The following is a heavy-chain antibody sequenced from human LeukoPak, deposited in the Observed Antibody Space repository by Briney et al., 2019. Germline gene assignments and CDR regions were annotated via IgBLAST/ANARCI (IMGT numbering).Heavy chain of an antibody. CDR3: ARQGGSAGXAFDI. D-gene: IGHD3-10*01. Sequence: PSETLSLTCAVSGYSISSGYYWGWIRQPPVKGLEWIGSIYHSGSTYYNPSLKSRVTISVDTSKDQFSLKLSSVTAADTAVYYCARQGGSAGXAFDIWGQGTMVTVSS. J-gene: IGHJ3*02. CDR2: IYHSGST. CDR1: GYSISSGYY. V-gene: IGHV4-38-2*01.